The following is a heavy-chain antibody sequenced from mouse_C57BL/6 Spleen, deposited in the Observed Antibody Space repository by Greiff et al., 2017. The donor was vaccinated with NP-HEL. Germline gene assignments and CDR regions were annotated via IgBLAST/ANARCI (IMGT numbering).Heavy chain of an antibody. CDR2: ISDGGSYT. J-gene: IGHJ2*01. CDR1: GFTFSSYA. Sequence: EVKLQESGGGLVKPGGSLKLSCAASGFTFSSYAMSWVRQTPEKRLEWVATISDGGSYTYYPDNVKGRFTISRDNATNNLYLQLSHLKSEDTAMYYCARAPYGSSYDYFDYWGQGTTLTVSS. D-gene: IGHD1-1*01. V-gene: IGHV5-4*03. CDR3: ARAPYGSSYDYFDY.